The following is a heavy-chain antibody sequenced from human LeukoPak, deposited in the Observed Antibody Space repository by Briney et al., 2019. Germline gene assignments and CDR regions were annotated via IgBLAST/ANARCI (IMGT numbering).Heavy chain of an antibody. V-gene: IGHV1-24*01. J-gene: IGHJ6*02. CDR2: FDPEDGET. CDR1: GYTLTELS. CDR3: ATVGFWSGYPRMDV. Sequence: AASVKVSFKVSGYTLTELSMHWVRQAPGKGLEWMGGFDPEDGETIYAQKFQGRVTMTEDTSTDTAYMELSSLRSEDTAVYYCATVGFWSGYPRMDVWGQGTTVTVSS. D-gene: IGHD3-3*01.